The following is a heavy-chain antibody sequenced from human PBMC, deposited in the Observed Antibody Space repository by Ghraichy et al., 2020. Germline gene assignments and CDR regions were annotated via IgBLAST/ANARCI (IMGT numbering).Heavy chain of an antibody. Sequence: GGSLRLSCAASGFTFSSYAMSWVRQAPGKGLEWVSAISGSGGSTYYADSVKGRFTISRDNSKNTLYLQMNSLRAEDTAVYYCAKDSYHCSGGSCYSGGLDYYYYGMDVWGQGTTVTVSS. CDR3: AKDSYHCSGGSCYSGGLDYYYYGMDV. J-gene: IGHJ6*02. CDR2: ISGSGGST. D-gene: IGHD2-15*01. V-gene: IGHV3-23*01. CDR1: GFTFSSYA.